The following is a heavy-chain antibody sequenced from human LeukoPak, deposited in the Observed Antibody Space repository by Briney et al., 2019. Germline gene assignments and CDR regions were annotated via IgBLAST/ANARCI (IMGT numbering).Heavy chain of an antibody. Sequence: SETLSLTCTVSGGSISSSSYYWGWIRQPPGKGLEWIGSIYYSGSTYYNPSLKSRVTISVDTSKNQFSLKLSSVTAADTAVYYCARDHADSSSWVVYGYWGQGTLVTVSS. V-gene: IGHV4-39*07. CDR1: GGSISSSSYY. CDR2: IYYSGST. CDR3: ARDHADSSSWVVYGY. D-gene: IGHD6-13*01. J-gene: IGHJ4*02.